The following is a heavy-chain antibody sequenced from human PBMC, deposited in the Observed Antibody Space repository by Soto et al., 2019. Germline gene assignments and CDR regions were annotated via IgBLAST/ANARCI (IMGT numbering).Heavy chain of an antibody. V-gene: IGHV1-69*12. D-gene: IGHD2-15*01. CDR3: ASWLKGPDIGNYYYGMDV. J-gene: IGHJ6*02. Sequence: QVQLVQSGAEVKKPGSSVKVSCKASGGAFSDYAFSWVRQAPGQALEWLGGIMPSFRAPDYAQKFQGRVTITADEFTRTAYMEMNSLRSEDTAVYYCASWLKGPDIGNYYYGMDVWGLGTTVTVS. CDR1: GGAFSDYA. CDR2: IMPSFRAP.